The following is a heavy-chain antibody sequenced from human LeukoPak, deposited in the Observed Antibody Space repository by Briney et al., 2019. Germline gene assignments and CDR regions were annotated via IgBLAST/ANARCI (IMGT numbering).Heavy chain of an antibody. CDR2: IYYSGST. CDR1: GGSISSGDYY. J-gene: IGHJ6*02. CDR3: AREAASELRFLEWLTYEYYYYGMDV. Sequence: SETLSLTCTVSGGSISSGDYYWSWIRQPPGKGLEWIGYIYYSGSTYYNPSLKSRVTISVDTSKNQFSLKLSSVTAADTAVYYCAREAASELRFLEWLTYEYYYYGMDVWGQGTTVTVSS. D-gene: IGHD3-3*01. V-gene: IGHV4-30-4*01.